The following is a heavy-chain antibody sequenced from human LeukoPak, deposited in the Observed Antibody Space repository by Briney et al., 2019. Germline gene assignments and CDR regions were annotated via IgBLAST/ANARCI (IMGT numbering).Heavy chain of an antibody. Sequence: SDTLSLTCTVSGGSISSYYWSWIRQPPGKGLEWIGYIYYSGSTNYNPPLKSRATISVDTSKNQFSLKLSSVTAADTAVYYCARSGPGWFDPWGQGTLVTVSS. CDR2: IYYSGST. CDR3: ARSGPGWFDP. CDR1: GGSISSYY. J-gene: IGHJ5*02. D-gene: IGHD6-25*01. V-gene: IGHV4-59*07.